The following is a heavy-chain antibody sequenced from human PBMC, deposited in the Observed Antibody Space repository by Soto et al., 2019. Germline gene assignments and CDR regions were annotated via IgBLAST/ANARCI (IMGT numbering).Heavy chain of an antibody. CDR2: IIPMFGTA. J-gene: IGHJ4*02. CDR3: ARGGGEMTAPPPYIY. D-gene: IGHD2-21*02. Sequence: QVQLVQSGAEVKKPGSSVKVSCKASGGIFSTYAISWVRQAPGQGLEWMGGIIPMFGTANYAQKFQRRVTIPADKSTTTVHMQLSSLRSDDTAVYYCARGGGEMTAPPPYIYWGQGTLVTVSS. CDR1: GGIFSTYA. V-gene: IGHV1-69*06.